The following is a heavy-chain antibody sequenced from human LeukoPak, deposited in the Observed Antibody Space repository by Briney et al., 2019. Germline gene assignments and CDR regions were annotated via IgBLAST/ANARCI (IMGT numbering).Heavy chain of an antibody. CDR3: ARGHYYYGLHV. Sequence: ASVKVSCKASGHTFTDYYVHWVRQAPGQGLEWMGWINPNSGGTNCAQEFQGRVTMTGDTSISTAYMELSRLRSDDTAVYYCARGHYYYGLHVWGQGTTVTVSS. V-gene: IGHV1-2*02. CDR2: INPNSGGT. J-gene: IGHJ6*02. CDR1: GHTFTDYY.